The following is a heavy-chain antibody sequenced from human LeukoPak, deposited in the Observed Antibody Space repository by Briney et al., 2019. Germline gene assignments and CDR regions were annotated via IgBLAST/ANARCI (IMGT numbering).Heavy chain of an antibody. V-gene: IGHV1-18*01. D-gene: IGHD3-22*01. J-gene: IGHJ4*02. Sequence: ASVKVSCKASGYSFITYGISGVRQAPAQGLEWMGWISAYNRNTDYAQNFQGRVTMTTDTSTSTAYMEMRSLRSDDTAVYYCARPYDSSGYYNYYFDYWGQGTLVTVSS. CDR2: ISAYNRNT. CDR1: GYSFITYG. CDR3: ARPYDSSGYYNYYFDY.